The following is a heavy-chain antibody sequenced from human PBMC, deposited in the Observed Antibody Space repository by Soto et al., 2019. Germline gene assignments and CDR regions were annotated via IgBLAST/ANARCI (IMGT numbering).Heavy chain of an antibody. J-gene: IGHJ6*02. CDR1: GFTFSSFG. CDR3: AKDSFEGALLPYYAMDV. V-gene: IGHV3-30*18. CDR2: ISYDGSNK. D-gene: IGHD3-9*01. Sequence: GGSLRLSCAASGFTFSSFGMHWVRQAPGKGLEWVAVISYDGSNKYYADSVKGRFTISRDNSKNTLYLQMNSLRAEDTAVYYCAKDSFEGALLPYYAMDVWGQGTTVTVSS.